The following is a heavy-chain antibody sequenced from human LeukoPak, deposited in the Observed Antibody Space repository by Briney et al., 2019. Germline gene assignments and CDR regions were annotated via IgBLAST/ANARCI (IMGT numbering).Heavy chain of an antibody. CDR2: ISGSGGST. J-gene: IGHJ6*03. Sequence: GGSLRLSCAASGFTFSSYAMSWVRQAPGKGLEWVSAISGSGGSTYYADSVKGRFTISRDNSKNTLYLQMNSLRGEDTAVDYCAKVLYSGYYYYMDVWGKGTTVTVSS. V-gene: IGHV3-23*01. CDR3: AKVLYSGYYYYMDV. D-gene: IGHD2-15*01. CDR1: GFTFSSYA.